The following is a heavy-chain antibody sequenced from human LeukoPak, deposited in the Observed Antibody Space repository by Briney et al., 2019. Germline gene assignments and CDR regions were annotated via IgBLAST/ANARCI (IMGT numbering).Heavy chain of an antibody. Sequence: PGGSLRLSCAASGFTFSSYAMSWVRQAPGKGLEWVSAISGSGGSTYYADSVKGRFTISRDNSKNTLYLQMNSLRAEDTAVYYCARDLSYYDILTGYYPHYFDYWGQGTLVTVSS. CDR2: ISGSGGST. CDR1: GFTFSSYA. V-gene: IGHV3-23*01. J-gene: IGHJ4*02. CDR3: ARDLSYYDILTGYYPHYFDY. D-gene: IGHD3-9*01.